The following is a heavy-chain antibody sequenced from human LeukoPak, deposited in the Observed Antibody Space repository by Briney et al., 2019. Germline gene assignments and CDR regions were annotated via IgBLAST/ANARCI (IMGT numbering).Heavy chain of an antibody. Sequence: GGSLRLSCAPPGFTSSSYGMHWVRQAPGRGLEGVAVISYDGSNKYYADSVKGRFTISRDKSKNTLYLQMNSLRAEDTAVYYCAKDGRDGYNSGAYFDYWGQGTLVTVSS. D-gene: IGHD5-24*01. CDR2: ISYDGSNK. CDR1: GFTSSSYG. J-gene: IGHJ4*02. CDR3: AKDGRDGYNSGAYFDY. V-gene: IGHV3-30*18.